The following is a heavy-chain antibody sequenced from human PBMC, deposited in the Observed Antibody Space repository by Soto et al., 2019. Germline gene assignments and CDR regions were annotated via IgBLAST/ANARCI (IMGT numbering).Heavy chain of an antibody. CDR1: GFTFSIYA. D-gene: IGHD1-1*01. V-gene: IGHV3-23*01. CDR2: ISSSGGGT. Sequence: GESLKISCAASGFTFSIYAMSWVRQAPGKGLEWVSPISSSGGGTYYADSVKGRFTISRNNSKNTLYLQMNSLRAEDTAVYYCAKSLSFATTDAYDIWGQGTMVTVSS. CDR3: AKSLSFATTDAYDI. J-gene: IGHJ3*02.